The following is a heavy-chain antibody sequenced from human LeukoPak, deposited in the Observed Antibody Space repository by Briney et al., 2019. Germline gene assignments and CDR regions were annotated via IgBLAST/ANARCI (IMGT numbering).Heavy chain of an antibody. CDR1: GFTFSSYA. D-gene: IGHD6-13*01. Sequence: PGGSLRLSCAASGFTFSSYAMSWVRQAPGKGLEWVSAISGSGVSTYYADSVKGRFTISRDNSKNTLYLQMNSLRAEDTAVYYCAKDYHSNRWYLGALDIWGQGTMVIVSS. J-gene: IGHJ3*02. V-gene: IGHV3-23*01. CDR2: ISGSGVST. CDR3: AKDYHSNRWYLGALDI.